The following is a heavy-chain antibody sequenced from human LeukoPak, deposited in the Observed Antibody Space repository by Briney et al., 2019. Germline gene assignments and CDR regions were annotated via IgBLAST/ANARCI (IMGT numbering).Heavy chain of an antibody. CDR2: IIPILGIA. D-gene: IGHD6-19*01. Sequence: SVKVSRKASGGTFSSYAISWVRQAPGQGLEWMGRIIPILGIANYAQKFQGRVTITADKSTSTAYMELSSLRSEDTAVYYCARGPVGLALYNWFDPWGQGTLVTVSS. V-gene: IGHV1-69*04. J-gene: IGHJ5*02. CDR1: GGTFSSYA. CDR3: ARGPVGLALYNWFDP.